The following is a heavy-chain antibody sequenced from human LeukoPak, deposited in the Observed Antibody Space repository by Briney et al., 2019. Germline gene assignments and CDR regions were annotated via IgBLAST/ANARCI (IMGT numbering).Heavy chain of an antibody. J-gene: IGHJ4*02. CDR1: GGSISSYY. CDR2: IYYSGST. D-gene: IGHD6-13*01. Sequence: SETLSLTCTVPGGSISSYYWSWIRQPPGKGLEWIGYIYYSGSTNYNPSLKSRVTISVDTSKNQFSLKLSSVTAADTAVYYCARGIPAGVYWGQGTLVTVSS. V-gene: IGHV4-59*01. CDR3: ARGIPAGVY.